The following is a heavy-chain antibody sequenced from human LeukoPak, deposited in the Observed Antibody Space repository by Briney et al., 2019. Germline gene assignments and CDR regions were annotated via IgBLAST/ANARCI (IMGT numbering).Heavy chain of an antibody. V-gene: IGHV4-39*01. CDR1: GGSISSSSYY. CDR3: TRNNWFDP. J-gene: IGHJ5*02. Sequence: SETLSLTCTVSGGSISSSSYYWGWIRQPPGKGLEWIGSIYYSGSTYYNPSLKSRVTISVDTSKNQFSLKLSSVTAADTAVYYCTRNNWFDPWGQGTLVTVSS. CDR2: IYYSGST.